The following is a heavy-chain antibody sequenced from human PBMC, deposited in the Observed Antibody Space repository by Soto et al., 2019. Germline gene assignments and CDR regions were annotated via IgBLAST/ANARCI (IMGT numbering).Heavy chain of an antibody. CDR3: ARDPIPNYDYVWGSYRAYGMDV. CDR2: INPNSGGT. D-gene: IGHD3-16*02. CDR1: GYTFTVYY. J-gene: IGHJ6*02. V-gene: IGHV1-2*02. Sequence: ASVKVSCKAAGYTFTVYYMHWVRQDTGQGLEWMGWINPNSGGTNYAQKFQGGVTMTKDTSISTAYMELSRLRSDDTAVYYCARDPIPNYDYVWGSYRAYGMDVWGQGTTVTVS.